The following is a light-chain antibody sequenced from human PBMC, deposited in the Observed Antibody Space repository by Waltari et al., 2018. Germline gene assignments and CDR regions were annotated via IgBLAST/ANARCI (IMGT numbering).Light chain of an antibody. CDR3: SAWDDSLSALV. CDR2: KSN. Sequence: QSVLIQPPSASGTPGQRLTISCSGSSPNIGSNYVYWYQQLPGTAPKLLIYKSNERPSGVPDRLSGSKSGTSASLAISGLRSEDEADYYCSAWDDSLSALVFGTGTKVTVL. V-gene: IGLV1-47*01. CDR1: SPNIGSNY. J-gene: IGLJ1*01.